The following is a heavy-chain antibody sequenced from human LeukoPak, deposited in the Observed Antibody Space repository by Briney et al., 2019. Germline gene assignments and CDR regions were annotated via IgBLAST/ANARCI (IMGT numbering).Heavy chain of an antibody. CDR2: INGKRGDT. D-gene: IGHD7-27*01. J-gene: IGHJ4*02. CDR3: ARDHYWGVDY. CDR1: GFTFTDYD. V-gene: IGHV1-2*02. Sequence: ASVTVSCKASGFTFTDYDIHLVREAPGQGLEWMGWINGKRGDTNYAQNFQDRVTMTRDTSTSTVYMELSRLTVDDTAVYYCARDHYWGVDYWGQGTLVTVSS.